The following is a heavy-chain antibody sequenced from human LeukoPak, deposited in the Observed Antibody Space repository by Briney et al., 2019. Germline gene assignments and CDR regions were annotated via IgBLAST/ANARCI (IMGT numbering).Heavy chain of an antibody. V-gene: IGHV1-2*02. Sequence: ASVKVSCKASGYTFNGYYMHWVRQAPGQGLEWMGWINPNNGGTNYAQKFQGRVTMTRDTSISTAYMELSSLRSADTAVYYCASEYKYDSSGANAFDIWGQGTMVTVSS. CDR3: ASEYKYDSSGANAFDI. CDR2: INPNNGGT. D-gene: IGHD3-22*01. CDR1: GYTFNGYY. J-gene: IGHJ3*02.